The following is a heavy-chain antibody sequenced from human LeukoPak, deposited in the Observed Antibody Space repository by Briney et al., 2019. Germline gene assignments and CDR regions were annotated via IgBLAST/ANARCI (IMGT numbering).Heavy chain of an antibody. CDR2: INHSGST. CDR1: GGSFSGYY. V-gene: IGHV4-34*01. Sequence: KPSETLSLTCAVYGGSFSGYYWSWIRQPSGKGLEWIGEINHSGSTNYNPSLKSRVTISVDTSKNQFSLKLSSVTAADTAVYYCARGRGNFDYWGQGTLVTVSS. CDR3: ARGRGNFDY. J-gene: IGHJ4*02.